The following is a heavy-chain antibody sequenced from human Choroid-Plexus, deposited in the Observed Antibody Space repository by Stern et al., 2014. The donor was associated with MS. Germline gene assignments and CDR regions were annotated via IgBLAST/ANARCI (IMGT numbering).Heavy chain of an antibody. D-gene: IGHD3-3*01. V-gene: IGHV3-7*01. Sequence: EVQLVESGGGLVQPGGSLTISCTAAGFTFGNYWMTWVRQAPGKGLEWVANIKEAGTEKNYVDSVKGRFTISRDNARNSLYLQMNSLRVEDTALYYWARVYNTIYGIVTQRGSGMDVWGQGTTVIVSS. CDR3: ARVYNTIYGIVTQRGSGMDV. CDR2: IKEAGTEK. CDR1: GFTFGNYW. J-gene: IGHJ6*02.